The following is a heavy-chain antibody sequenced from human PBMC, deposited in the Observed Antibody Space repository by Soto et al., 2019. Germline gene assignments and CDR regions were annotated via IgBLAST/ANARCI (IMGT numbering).Heavy chain of an antibody. V-gene: IGHV3-23*01. J-gene: IGHJ4*02. Sequence: EVQLLESGGGLVQPGGSLRLSCAASGFTFSSYAMSWVRQAPGKGLEWVSAISGSGGSTYYADSVKGRFTISRANSKNTLYLQMNSLRAEDTAVYYCAKATAQYYYGSGSSDYWGQGTLVTVSS. D-gene: IGHD3-10*01. CDR1: GFTFSSYA. CDR2: ISGSGGST. CDR3: AKATAQYYYGSGSSDY.